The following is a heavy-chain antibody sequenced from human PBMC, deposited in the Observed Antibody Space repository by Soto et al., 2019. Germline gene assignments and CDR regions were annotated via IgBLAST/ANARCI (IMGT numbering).Heavy chain of an antibody. Sequence: QVHLVQSGAEVKKPGASVNVSCKTSGYTFTRNGISWVRQAPGQGLEWMGWISPKSGNTKYAQKFQGRVIMTTDTSTSTAYMELRSLRSDDTAVYFCVKDRDSNSWPSRDVWGLGTTVTVSS. CDR3: VKDRDSNSWPSRDV. CDR2: ISPKSGNT. D-gene: IGHD3-22*01. J-gene: IGHJ6*02. CDR1: GYTFTRNG. V-gene: IGHV1-18*01.